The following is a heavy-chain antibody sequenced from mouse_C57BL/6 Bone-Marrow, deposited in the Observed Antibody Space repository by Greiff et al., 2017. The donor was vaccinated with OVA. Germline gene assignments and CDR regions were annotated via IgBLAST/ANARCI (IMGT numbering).Heavy chain of an antibody. CDR3: ARRGLPYYFGY. CDR1: GFTFSSYG. CDR2: ISSGGSYT. D-gene: IGHD5-5*01. J-gene: IGHJ2*01. Sequence: EVQVVESGGDLVKPGGSLKLSCAASGFTFSSYGMSWVRQTPDKRLEWVATISSGGSYTYYPDSVKGRFTISRDNAKNTLYLQMSSLKSEDTAMYYCARRGLPYYFGYWGQGTTLTVSS. V-gene: IGHV5-6*01.